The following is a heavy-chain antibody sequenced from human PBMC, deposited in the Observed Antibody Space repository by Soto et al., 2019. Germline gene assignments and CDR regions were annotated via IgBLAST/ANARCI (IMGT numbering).Heavy chain of an antibody. CDR1: GYTFTSYD. CDR2: MNPNSGNT. CDR3: ARGLPATYYYDSSALDP. V-gene: IGHV1-8*01. Sequence: ASVKVSCKASGYTFTSYDINWVRQATGQGLEWMGWMNPNSGNTGYAQKFQGRVTMTRNTSISTAYMELSSLRSEDTAVYYCARGLPATYYYDSSALDPCGQGALVTVYS. J-gene: IGHJ5*02. D-gene: IGHD3-22*01.